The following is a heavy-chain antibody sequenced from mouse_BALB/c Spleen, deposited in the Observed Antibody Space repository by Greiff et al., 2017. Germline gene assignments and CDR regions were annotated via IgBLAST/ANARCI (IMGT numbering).Heavy chain of an antibody. J-gene: IGHJ2*01. V-gene: IGHV3-2*02. D-gene: IGHD2-10*01. CDR2: ISYSGST. CDR3: ASAYYGNLGY. CDR1: GYSITSDYA. Sequence: EVKLVESGPGLVKPSQSLSLTCTVTGYSITSDYAWNWIRQFPGNKLEWMGYISYSGSTSYNPSLKSRISITRDTSKNQFFLQLNSVTTEDTATYYCASAYYGNLGYWGQGTTLTVSS.